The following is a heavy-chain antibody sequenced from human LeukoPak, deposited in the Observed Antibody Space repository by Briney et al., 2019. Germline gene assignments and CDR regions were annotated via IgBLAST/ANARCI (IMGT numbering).Heavy chain of an antibody. Sequence: GGSLKISCKVSGYSFTSHWIGWVRQMPGKGLEWMGIIYPGDSDTRYSPSFQGQVTISVGKSTRTAYLQWSSLKASDTATYYCARQPIVGATYFDYWGQGTLVTVSS. J-gene: IGHJ4*02. D-gene: IGHD1-26*01. CDR3: ARQPIVGATYFDY. V-gene: IGHV5-51*01. CDR2: IYPGDSDT. CDR1: GYSFTSHW.